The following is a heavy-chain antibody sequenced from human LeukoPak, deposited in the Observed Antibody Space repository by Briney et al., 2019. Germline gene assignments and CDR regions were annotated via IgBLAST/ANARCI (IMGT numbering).Heavy chain of an antibody. CDR2: INSDGSST. J-gene: IGHJ4*02. V-gene: IGHV3-74*01. Sequence: PGGSLRLSCAASGSTFSSYWMHWVRQAPGKGLVWVSRINSDGSSTSYADSVKGRFTISRDNAKNTLYLQMNSLRAEDTAVYYCARDVGGSWYGLLDYWGQGTLVTVSS. CDR3: ARDVGGSWYGLLDY. D-gene: IGHD6-13*01. CDR1: GSTFSSYW.